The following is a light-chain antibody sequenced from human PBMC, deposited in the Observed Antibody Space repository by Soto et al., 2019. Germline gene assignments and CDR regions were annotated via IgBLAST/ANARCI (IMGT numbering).Light chain of an antibody. CDR2: EVS. V-gene: IGLV2-8*01. J-gene: IGLJ2*01. CDR3: SSYAGSNIVV. Sequence: QSALTQPPSASGSPGQSVTISCTGTSSDVGGYNYVSWYQQHPGKAPKLMIYEVSQRPSGVPARFSGSKSGNTASLTVSGLQAEDVADYYCSSYAGSNIVVFGGGTKLTVL. CDR1: SSDVGGYNY.